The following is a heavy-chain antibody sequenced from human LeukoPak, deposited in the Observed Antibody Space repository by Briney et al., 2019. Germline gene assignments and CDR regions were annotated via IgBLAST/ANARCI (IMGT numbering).Heavy chain of an antibody. V-gene: IGHV4-59*01. D-gene: IGHD2-8*01. J-gene: IGHJ5*02. Sequence: SETLSLTCTASGASISSSNWNWIRQAPGKGLEWIGYVTFSGGTNYNPSLGSRVTISLNMSKNQFSLKLTSVPAADTAIYYCARDSVYATNWYDPWGQGTLVTVSS. CDR2: VTFSGGT. CDR3: ARDSVYATNWYDP. CDR1: GASISSSN.